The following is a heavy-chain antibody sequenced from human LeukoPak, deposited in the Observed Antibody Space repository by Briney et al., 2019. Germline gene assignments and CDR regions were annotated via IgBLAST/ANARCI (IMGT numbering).Heavy chain of an antibody. CDR3: ANPITMVRAVLPSRGADVLDI. CDR1: GFTFSSYA. J-gene: IGHJ3*02. V-gene: IGHV3-23*01. CDR2: ISGSGGST. D-gene: IGHD3-10*01. Sequence: GGSLRLSCAASGFTFSSYAMSWVRQAPGKGLEWVSAISGSGGSTYYADSVKGRFTVSRDNSKNTLYLQMKSLRPEDTAVYYCANPITMVRAVLPSRGADVLDIWGQGTMVTVSS.